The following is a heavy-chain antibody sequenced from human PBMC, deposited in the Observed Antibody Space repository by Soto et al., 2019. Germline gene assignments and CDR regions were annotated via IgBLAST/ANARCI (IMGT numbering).Heavy chain of an antibody. Sequence: ASVKVSCKASGYTFTSHYMHWVRQAPGQGLEWMGRIIPVCGTVDYAQKFQGRVTISTDESTSTVYMELSSLRSEDTAVYYCARDGFRDGYTSYFEYWGQGALVTVSS. CDR1: GYTFTSHY. J-gene: IGHJ4*02. D-gene: IGHD5-18*01. CDR2: IIPVCGTV. V-gene: IGHV1-46*01. CDR3: ARDGFRDGYTSYFEY.